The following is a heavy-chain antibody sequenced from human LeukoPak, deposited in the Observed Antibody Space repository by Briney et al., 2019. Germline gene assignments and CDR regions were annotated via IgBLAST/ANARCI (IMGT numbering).Heavy chain of an antibody. D-gene: IGHD6-19*01. CDR1: GGSIGGYY. CDR3: ARGRIAVTGTKNYFDY. V-gene: IGHV4-59*01. J-gene: IGHJ4*02. CDR2: IYYSGST. Sequence: SETLSLTCTVSGGSIGGYYWSWIRQPPGKGLEWIGDIYYSGSTNYNPSLKSRVTISVDTSKNQFSLKLSSVTAADTAVYYCARGRIAVTGTKNYFDYWGQGTLVTVSS.